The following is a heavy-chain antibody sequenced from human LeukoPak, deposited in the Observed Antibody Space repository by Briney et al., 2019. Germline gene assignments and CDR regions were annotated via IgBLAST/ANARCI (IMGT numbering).Heavy chain of an antibody. J-gene: IGHJ4*02. CDR3: AKEWGGSWYYVDY. Sequence: PGGSLRLSCAASGFTFSSYWMSWVRQAPGKGLEWVSTISGSGGSTYYADSVKGRFTISRDNSQNTLNLQMNSLRAEDTAVYYCAKEWGGSWYYVDYWGQGTLVTVSS. CDR1: GFTFSSYW. V-gene: IGHV3-23*01. CDR2: ISGSGGST. D-gene: IGHD6-13*01.